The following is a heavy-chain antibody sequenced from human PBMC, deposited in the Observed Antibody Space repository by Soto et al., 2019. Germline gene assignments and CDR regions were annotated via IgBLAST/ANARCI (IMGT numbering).Heavy chain of an antibody. CDR3: ARGPATGSAVRDWCDP. D-gene: IGHD3-10*01. V-gene: IGHV1-69*06. J-gene: IGHJ5*02. Sequence: QVQLVQSGAEVKTPGSSVKVSCKASGGSLSSSAISWVRQAPGQGLEWMGGIIPIFGTANYEQKFQGRVTITADKSTSTAYMERSSLRSDDTAVYYCARGPATGSAVRDWCDPWGQGTLVTVSS. CDR1: GGSLSSSA. CDR2: IIPIFGTA.